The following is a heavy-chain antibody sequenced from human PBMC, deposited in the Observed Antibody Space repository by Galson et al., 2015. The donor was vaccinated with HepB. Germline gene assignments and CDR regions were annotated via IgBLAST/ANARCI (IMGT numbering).Heavy chain of an antibody. V-gene: IGHV3-64D*06. CDR2: ISSNGGST. J-gene: IGHJ4*02. D-gene: IGHD6-13*01. Sequence: SLRLSCAASGFTFSSYAMHWVRQAPGKGLEYVSAISSNGGSTYYADSVKGRFTISRDNSKNTLYLQMSSLRAEDTAVYYCVKEGEAAAGTPYFDYWGQGTLVTVSS. CDR3: VKEGEAAAGTPYFDY. CDR1: GFTFSSYA.